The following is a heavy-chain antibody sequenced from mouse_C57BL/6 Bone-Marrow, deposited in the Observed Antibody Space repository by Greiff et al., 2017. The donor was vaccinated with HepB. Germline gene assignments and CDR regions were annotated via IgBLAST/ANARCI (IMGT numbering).Heavy chain of an antibody. CDR3: ARKGGSSFFYDFDD. J-gene: IGHJ2*01. CDR1: GFTFSDYG. D-gene: IGHD1-1*01. Sequence: EVMLVESGGGLVQPGGSLKLSCAASGFTFSDYGMAWVRQAPRKGPGWVAFISDLAYSIYYADTVTGRFTISRENAKNTLYLEMSSLRSEDTAMYYCARKGGSSFFYDFDDWGKGTTLTVSS. CDR2: ISDLAYSI. V-gene: IGHV5-15*01.